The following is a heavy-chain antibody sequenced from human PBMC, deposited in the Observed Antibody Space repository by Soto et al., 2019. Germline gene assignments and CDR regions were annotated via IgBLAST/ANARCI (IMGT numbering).Heavy chain of an antibody. J-gene: IGHJ5*02. D-gene: IGHD4-17*01. V-gene: IGHV4-59*01. CDR2: IYNSGST. CDR3: ARDDYDDSAPWFEA. CDR1: GDSISSYY. Sequence: SNTLSLTCTVSGDSISSYYWSWIRQAPGKGLEWIGYIYNSGSTNYNPSLKSRVTLSLDTSKNQFPLKLSSVTAADTAVYYCARDDYDDSAPWFEAWGQGTLVTGSS.